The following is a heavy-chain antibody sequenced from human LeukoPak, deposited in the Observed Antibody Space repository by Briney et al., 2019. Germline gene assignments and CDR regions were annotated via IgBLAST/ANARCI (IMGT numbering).Heavy chain of an antibody. CDR2: IRSKANSYAT. D-gene: IGHD3-10*01. Sequence: GGSLRLSCAASGFTFSGSAMHWVRQASGKGLEWVGRIRSKANSYATASAASVKGRFTISRDDSKNTAYLQMNSLKTEDTAVYYCTRPTSATMVRGVTPRDYWGQGTLVTVSS. CDR1: GFTFSGSA. V-gene: IGHV3-73*01. CDR3: TRPTSATMVRGVTPRDY. J-gene: IGHJ4*02.